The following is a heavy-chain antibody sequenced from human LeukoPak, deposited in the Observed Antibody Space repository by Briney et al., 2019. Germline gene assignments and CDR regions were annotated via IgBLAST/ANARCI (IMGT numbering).Heavy chain of an antibody. CDR3: AKGMGFGASSFDY. V-gene: IGHV3-23*01. D-gene: IGHD3-10*01. CDR1: GFTFSKYG. J-gene: IGHJ4*02. Sequence: GGSLRLSCLASGFTFSKYGMSWVRQAPGKGLDWVSGISGSGGNTDYADSVKGRFTITRDNSKNTLYLQMNSLTAEDTAVYYCAKGMGFGASSFDYWGQGTLVTVSS. CDR2: ISGSGGNT.